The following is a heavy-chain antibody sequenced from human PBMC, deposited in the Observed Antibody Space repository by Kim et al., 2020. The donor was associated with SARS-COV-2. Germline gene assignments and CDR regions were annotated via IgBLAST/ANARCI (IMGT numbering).Heavy chain of an antibody. Sequence: SETLSLTCAVYGGSFSGYYWSWIRQPPGKGLEWIGEINHSGSTNYNPSLKSRVTISVDTSKNQFSLKLSSVTAADTAVYYCARGSGSQTVDWGQGTLVTVSS. CDR1: GGSFSGYY. J-gene: IGHJ4*02. D-gene: IGHD3-10*01. CDR2: INHSGST. CDR3: ARGSGSQTVD. V-gene: IGHV4-34*01.